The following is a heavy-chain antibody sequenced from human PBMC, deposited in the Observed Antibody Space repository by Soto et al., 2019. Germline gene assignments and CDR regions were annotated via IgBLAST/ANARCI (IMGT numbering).Heavy chain of an antibody. J-gene: IGHJ4*02. Sequence: QVHLVQSGGELKKPGASVKVSCKASGYSFSDFGITWVRQAPGQGLEWRGWISGKNGNTNYAQKVQGRVTLTADTSTSTAYMEMRALTSDDTATYYCARSDYYEDTGTFEYWGQGTPVTVSS. CDR3: ARSDYYEDTGTFEY. CDR2: ISGKNGNT. CDR1: GYSFSDFG. D-gene: IGHD4-17*01. V-gene: IGHV1-18*04.